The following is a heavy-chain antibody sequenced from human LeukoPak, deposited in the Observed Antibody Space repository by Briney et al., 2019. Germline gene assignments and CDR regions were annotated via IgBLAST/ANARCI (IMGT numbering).Heavy chain of an antibody. CDR2: ISGSGGST. CDR1: GFTFSSYA. J-gene: IGHJ4*02. V-gene: IGHV3-23*01. CDR3: ARGRLGVVVAAIEFDY. D-gene: IGHD2-15*01. Sequence: GGSLRLSWAASGFTFSSYAISWVRQAPGKGLEWVSAISGSGGSTYYADSVKGRFTISRDNSKNTLYLQMGSLRAEDMAVYYCARGRLGVVVAAIEFDYWGQGTLVTVSS.